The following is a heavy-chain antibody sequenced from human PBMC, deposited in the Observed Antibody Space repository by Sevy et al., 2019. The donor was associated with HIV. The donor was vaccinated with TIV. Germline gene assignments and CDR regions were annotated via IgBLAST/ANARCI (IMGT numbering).Heavy chain of an antibody. CDR1: GFTSSSYG. CDR2: IWYDGSNK. CDR3: ARGPHYYYYYGMDV. V-gene: IGHV3-33*01. Sequence: GGSLRLSCAASGFTSSSYGMHWVRQAPGKGLEWVAVIWYDGSNKYYADSVKGRFTISRDNSKNTLYLQMNSLRAEDTAVYYCARGPHYYYYYGMDVWGQGTTVTVSS. J-gene: IGHJ6*02.